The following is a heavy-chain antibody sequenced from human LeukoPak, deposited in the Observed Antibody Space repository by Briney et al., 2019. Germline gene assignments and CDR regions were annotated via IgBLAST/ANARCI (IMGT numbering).Heavy chain of an antibody. V-gene: IGHV3-15*01. CDR3: TTEKDYYDSSGYFDY. Sequence: GGSLTLSCAASGFTFSNAWMSWVRQAPGKGLEWVGRIKSKTDGGTTDYAAPVKGRFTISRDDSKNTLYLQMNSLKTEDTAVYYCTTEKDYYDSSGYFDYWGQGTLVTVSS. CDR1: GFTFSNAW. D-gene: IGHD3-22*01. J-gene: IGHJ4*02. CDR2: IKSKTDGGTT.